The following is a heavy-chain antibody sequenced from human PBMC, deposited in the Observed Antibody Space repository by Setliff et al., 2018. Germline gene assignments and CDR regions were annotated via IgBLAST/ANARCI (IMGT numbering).Heavy chain of an antibody. V-gene: IGHV5-51*01. Sequence: PGESLKISCKGSGYTLTNSWINWVRQMPGKGLEWMGIIYPGDSDATYSPSFQGQVTISADKSITTAYLQWSSLRASDTAMYYCARARHFGMDVWGQGTTVTVSS. CDR3: ARARHFGMDV. CDR2: IYPGDSDA. J-gene: IGHJ6*02. CDR1: GYTLTNSW.